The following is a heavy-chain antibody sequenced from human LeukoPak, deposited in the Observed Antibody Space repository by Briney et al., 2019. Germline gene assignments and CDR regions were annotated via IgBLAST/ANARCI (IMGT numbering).Heavy chain of an antibody. D-gene: IGHD3-10*01. Sequence: GGSLRLSCAASAFSLNAYNMNWVRQAPGKGLEWVSSISYTGTYIYYADSVKGRFTISRDNAKNSLYLQMNSLRAEDTAVYYCARRSNSGGRAFDIWGQGTMVTVSS. CDR3: ARRSNSGGRAFDI. CDR2: ISYTGTYI. V-gene: IGHV3-21*04. J-gene: IGHJ3*02. CDR1: AFSLNAYN.